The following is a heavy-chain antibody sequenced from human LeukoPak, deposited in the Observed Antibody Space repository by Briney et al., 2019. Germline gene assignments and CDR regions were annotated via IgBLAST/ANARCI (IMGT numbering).Heavy chain of an antibody. CDR3: ARSLSGYPY. V-gene: IGHV3-21*05. J-gene: IGHJ4*02. Sequence: GGSLRLSCAASGFTFSPFGMNWVRQAPGKGLELFSYISGDSSYIYYADSLKGRFTVSRDNAKNSLYLHMNSLRAEDTAIYYCARSLSGYPYWGQGTLVTVSS. D-gene: IGHD5-12*01. CDR1: GFTFSPFG. CDR2: ISGDSSYI.